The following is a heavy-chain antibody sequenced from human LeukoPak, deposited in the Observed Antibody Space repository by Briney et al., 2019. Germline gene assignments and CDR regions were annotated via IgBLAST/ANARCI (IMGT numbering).Heavy chain of an antibody. Sequence: PGGSLRLSCAASEVTVTSNYLSWVRQAPGRGLQWVSLIYPGGDIYYADSVKGRFIISRGNSKNTLSLQMNSLTADDTAVYYCVRGPRYYDDSGFHYGVFDIWGQGTVVTVSS. V-gene: IGHV3-53*01. CDR2: IYPGGDI. J-gene: IGHJ3*02. D-gene: IGHD3-22*01. CDR1: EVTVTSNY. CDR3: VRGPRYYDDSGFHYGVFDI.